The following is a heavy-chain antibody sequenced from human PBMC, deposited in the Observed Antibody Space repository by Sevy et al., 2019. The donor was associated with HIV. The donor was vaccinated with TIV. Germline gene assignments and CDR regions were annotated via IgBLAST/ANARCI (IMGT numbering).Heavy chain of an antibody. CDR3: ARRGDNNWFDP. CDR1: GVSISGGAYY. CDR2: ISYTGST. V-gene: IGHV4-39*01. J-gene: IGHJ5*02. Sequence: SETLSLTCTVSGVSISGGAYYWGWIRQPPGKGLEWIWSISYTGSTYYNPSLKSRVTISVGTSKNQFSLKPTSVTAADTAVYYCARRGDNNWFDPWGQGTLVTVSS. D-gene: IGHD2-15*01.